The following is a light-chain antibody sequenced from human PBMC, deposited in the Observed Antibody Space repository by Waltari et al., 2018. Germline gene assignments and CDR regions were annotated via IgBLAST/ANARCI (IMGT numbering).Light chain of an antibody. CDR2: WAS. Sequence: DIVMTQSPDSLAVSLGERATINCKSSQTVLYSSNNKNYLAWYQHKPGQPPKLLIYWASTRESGVPDRFSGSGSGTDFTLTISCLQSEDFATYYCQQYYSFPRTFGPGTKVDIK. V-gene: IGKV4-1*01. J-gene: IGKJ3*01. CDR3: QQYYSFPRT. CDR1: QTVLYSSNNKNY.